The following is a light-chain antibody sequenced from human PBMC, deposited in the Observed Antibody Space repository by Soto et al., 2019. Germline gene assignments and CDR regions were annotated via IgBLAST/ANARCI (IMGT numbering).Light chain of an antibody. J-gene: IGKJ1*01. CDR1: QTISSW. CDR3: QQYNSYSEA. CDR2: KAS. Sequence: EIQMTQSPATLSVSVGDRVTITCRASQTISSWLAWYQQKPGKAPKLLIYKASTIKSGVPSRFSGSGSGTEFTLTISSLQPDDFATYYCQQYNSYSEAFGQGTKVDIK. V-gene: IGKV1-5*03.